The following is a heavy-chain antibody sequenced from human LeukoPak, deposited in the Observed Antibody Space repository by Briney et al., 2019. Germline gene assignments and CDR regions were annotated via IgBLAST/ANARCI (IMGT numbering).Heavy chain of an antibody. CDR2: IRYDGSNK. CDR3: ARVPWEPDAFDI. D-gene: IGHD1-26*01. V-gene: IGHV3-30*02. Sequence: SGGSLRLSCAASGFTFSSYGMHWVRQAPGKGLEWVAFIRYDGSNKYYADSVKGRFTISRDNAKNSLYLQMNSLRAEDTALYYCARVPWEPDAFDIWGQGTMVTVSS. CDR1: GFTFSSYG. J-gene: IGHJ3*02.